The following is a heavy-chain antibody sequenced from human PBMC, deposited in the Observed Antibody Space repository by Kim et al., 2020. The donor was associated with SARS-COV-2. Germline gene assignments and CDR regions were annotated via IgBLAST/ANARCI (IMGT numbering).Heavy chain of an antibody. CDR1: GFTFSDYY. D-gene: IGHD1-20*01. V-gene: IGHV3-11*05. CDR3: ARGRYNFYYYGMDV. CDR2: ISSSSSYT. J-gene: IGHJ6*02. Sequence: GGSLRLSCAASGFTFSDYYMSWIRQAPGKGLEWVSYISSSSSYTNYADSVKGRFTISRDNAKNSLYLQMNSLRAEDTAVYYCARGRYNFYYYGMDVWGQGTTVTVSS.